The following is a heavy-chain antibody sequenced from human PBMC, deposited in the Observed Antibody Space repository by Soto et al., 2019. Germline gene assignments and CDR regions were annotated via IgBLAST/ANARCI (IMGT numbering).Heavy chain of an antibody. Sequence: ASVKVSCKASGYTFTSYYMHWVRQAPGQGLEWMGIINPSGGSTSYAQKLQGRVTMTTDTSTSTAYMELRSLRSDDTAVYYCARDGTSIAARPADYWGQGTLVTVSS. CDR2: INPSGGST. CDR1: GYTFTSYY. CDR3: ARDGTSIAARPADY. D-gene: IGHD6-6*01. V-gene: IGHV1-46*01. J-gene: IGHJ4*02.